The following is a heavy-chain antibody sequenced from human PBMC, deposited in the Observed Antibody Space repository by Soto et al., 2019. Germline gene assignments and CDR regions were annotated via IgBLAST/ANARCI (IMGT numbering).Heavy chain of an antibody. V-gene: IGHV6-1*01. Sequence: QTLSLTCAISGDSVSNNGATWNWIRQSPSRGLEWLGRAYYRSRWIYDYAMSVKSRISINPDTSKNQVSLQLNSVTPADTAVYYCARDPPDFLSAFDTWGQGTLVTVSS. D-gene: IGHD6-19*01. CDR1: GDSVSNNGAT. J-gene: IGHJ5*02. CDR3: ARDPPDFLSAFDT. CDR2: AYYRSRWIY.